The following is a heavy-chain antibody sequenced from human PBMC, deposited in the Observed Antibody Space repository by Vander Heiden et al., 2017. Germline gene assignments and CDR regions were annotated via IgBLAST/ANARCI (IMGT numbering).Heavy chain of an antibody. CDR1: GFTFSSYG. Sequence: QVQLVESGGGVVQPGRSLRLSCAASGFTFSSYGMHWVRQAPGKGLEWVAVISYDGSNKYYADSVKGRFTISRDNSKNTLYLQMNSLRAEDTAVCYCAKDDIVVVVAATPLPDYWGQGTLVTVSS. V-gene: IGHV3-30*18. CDR3: AKDDIVVVVAATPLPDY. J-gene: IGHJ4*02. D-gene: IGHD2-15*01. CDR2: ISYDGSNK.